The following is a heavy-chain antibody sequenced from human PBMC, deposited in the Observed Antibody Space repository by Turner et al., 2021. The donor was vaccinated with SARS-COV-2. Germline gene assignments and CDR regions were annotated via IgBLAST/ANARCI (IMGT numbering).Heavy chain of an antibody. CDR1: GVTVSSNY. J-gene: IGHJ6*02. CDR2: IYSGGST. Sequence: EVQLVETGGGLIQPGGSLSLSCAASGVTVSSNYMSWVRQAPGKGLEWVSVIYSGGSTFYADSVKGRFTISRDNSKNTLYLQMNSLRAEDTAVYYCARDLDSYGMDVWGQGTTVTVSS. V-gene: IGHV3-53*02. CDR3: ARDLDSYGMDV.